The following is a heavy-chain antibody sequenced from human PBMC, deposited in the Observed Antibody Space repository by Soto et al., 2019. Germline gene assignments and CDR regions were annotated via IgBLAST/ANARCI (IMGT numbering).Heavy chain of an antibody. J-gene: IGHJ4*02. CDR3: ARGQVVAAQH. V-gene: IGHV4-30-2*01. Sequence: QLQLQESGSGLVKPSQTLSLTCAVSGGSISSGGYSWSWIRQPPGKGLEWIGYIYHSGSTYYNPSPKSRVTISVARSKNPFSLELSSVPAAGAAGGDCARGQVVAAQHWGQGTLVTVSS. CDR2: IYHSGST. D-gene: IGHD2-15*01. CDR1: GGSISSGGYS.